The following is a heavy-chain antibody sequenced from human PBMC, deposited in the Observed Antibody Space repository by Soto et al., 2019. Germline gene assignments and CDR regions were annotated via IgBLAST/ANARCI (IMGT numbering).Heavy chain of an antibody. CDR2: ISAYNGNT. CDR1: GYRFTSYG. J-gene: IGHJ5*02. Sequence: ASVKVSCTASGYRFTSYGISWVRQAPGQGLEWMGWISAYNGNTNYAQKLQGRVTMTTDTSTSTAYMELRSLRSDDTAVYYCAREGRECGSCYSLENWFDPWGQGTLVTVSS. CDR3: AREGRECGSCYSLENWFDP. V-gene: IGHV1-18*01. D-gene: IGHD2-15*01.